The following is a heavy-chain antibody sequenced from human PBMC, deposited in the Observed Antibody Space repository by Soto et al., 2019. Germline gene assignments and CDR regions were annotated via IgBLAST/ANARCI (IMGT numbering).Heavy chain of an antibody. V-gene: IGHV4-31*03. CDR3: ARVRGVATISYFYGRDV. Sequence: QVQLQESGPGLVKPSQTLSLTCTVSGGSISSGGSYWSWIRQHPGQGLEWIGYIYYSGSTYYKPSRKSRVTISVDTSKNQFSLKLTSVTAADKAVYYCARVRGVATISYFYGRDVWGQGTTVTVSS. D-gene: IGHD5-12*01. J-gene: IGHJ6*02. CDR2: IYYSGST. CDR1: GGSISSGGSY.